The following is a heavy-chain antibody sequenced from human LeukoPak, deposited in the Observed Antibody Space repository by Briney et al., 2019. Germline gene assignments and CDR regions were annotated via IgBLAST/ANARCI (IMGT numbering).Heavy chain of an antibody. D-gene: IGHD3-10*01. CDR1: GGTFSTYA. Sequence: ASVKVSCMTSGGTFSTYAISWVRQAPGQGLEWMGWMNPNSGNTGYAQKFQGRVTMTRNTSISTAYMELSSLRSEDTAVYYCAREPPLHYYGSGRGGYWGQGTLVTVSS. J-gene: IGHJ4*02. CDR2: MNPNSGNT. V-gene: IGHV1-8*02. CDR3: AREPPLHYYGSGRGGY.